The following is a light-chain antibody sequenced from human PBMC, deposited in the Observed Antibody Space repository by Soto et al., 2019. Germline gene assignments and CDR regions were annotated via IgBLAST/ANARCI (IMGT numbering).Light chain of an antibody. CDR3: MQALQTPPYT. Sequence: DIVMTQSPLSLPVTPGEPASISCRSSQSLLHSNGYNFLDWYLQKPGQSPQLLIYLGSNRASGVPDRFRGSESGTDFTLKISRVEAEDVGVYYCMQALQTPPYTFGQGTKLEIK. CDR1: QSLLHSNGYNF. CDR2: LGS. J-gene: IGKJ2*01. V-gene: IGKV2-28*01.